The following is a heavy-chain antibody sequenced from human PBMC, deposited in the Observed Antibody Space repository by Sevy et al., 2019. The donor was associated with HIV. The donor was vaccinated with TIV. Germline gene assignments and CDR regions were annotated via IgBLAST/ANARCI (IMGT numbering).Heavy chain of an antibody. V-gene: IGHV3-49*03. CDR3: AKGGSGMGWFDP. Sequence: GGSLRLSCTASGFNFGDYPMSWFRQAPGKGLAWVGSIGSKASGGTTQYAASVRGRFTISRDDSKTIAYLQMNSLKIEDTAVYYCAKGGSGMGWFDPWGQGTLVTVSS. CDR1: GFNFGDYP. CDR2: IGSKASGGTT. J-gene: IGHJ5*02. D-gene: IGHD6-13*01.